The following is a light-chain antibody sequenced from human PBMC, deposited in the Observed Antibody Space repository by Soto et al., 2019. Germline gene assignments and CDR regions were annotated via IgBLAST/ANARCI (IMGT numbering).Light chain of an antibody. CDR1: QSISTW. J-gene: IGKJ3*01. CDR2: DAS. V-gene: IGKV1-5*01. CDR3: QHYSTYLT. Sequence: EIQMTQAPSTLSASVGDRVTITCRASQSISTWLAWYQQKPGKAPDLLIYDASSLESGVPSRFSGSGSGTEFTLTISSLKHDDFATYYCQHYSTYLTFGPGTKVDI.